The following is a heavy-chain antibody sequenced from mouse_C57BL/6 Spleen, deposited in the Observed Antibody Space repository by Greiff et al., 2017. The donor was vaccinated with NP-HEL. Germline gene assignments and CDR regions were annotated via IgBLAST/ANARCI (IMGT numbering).Heavy chain of an antibody. CDR2: IHPNSGST. CDR3: ARGNYYGSSTYYYAMDY. V-gene: IGHV1-64*01. D-gene: IGHD1-1*01. J-gene: IGHJ4*01. Sequence: QVQLQQPGAELVKPGASVKLSCKASGYTFTSYWMHWVKQRPGQGLEWIGMIHPNSGSTNYNEKFKSKATLTVDKSSSTAYMQLSSLTSEDSAVYYCARGNYYGSSTYYYAMDYWGQGTSVTVSS. CDR1: GYTFTSYW.